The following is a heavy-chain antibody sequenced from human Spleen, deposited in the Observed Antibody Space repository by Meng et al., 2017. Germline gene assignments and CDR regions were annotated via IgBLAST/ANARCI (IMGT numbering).Heavy chain of an antibody. D-gene: IGHD4/OR15-4a*01. Sequence: GESLKISCAASGLTFSSYEMNWVRQAPGKGLEWVSFISRSGSTIYYADSVKGRFTMSRDNAKNSLYLQMNSLRADDTAVYYCARDDYGTLDYWGQGTLVTVSS. CDR2: ISRSGSTI. CDR1: GLTFSSYE. V-gene: IGHV3-48*03. J-gene: IGHJ4*02. CDR3: ARDDYGTLDY.